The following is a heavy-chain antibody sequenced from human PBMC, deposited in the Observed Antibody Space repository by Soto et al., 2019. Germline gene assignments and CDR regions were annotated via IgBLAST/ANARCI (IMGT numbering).Heavy chain of an antibody. CDR1: GDSISSGGYS. CDR2: IYHNGNT. CDR3: ARGRDYYDSSGYYGGYGLDD. J-gene: IGHJ6*02. Sequence: QLQLRESGSGLVKPSQTLSLTCAVSGDSISSGGYSWNWIRQSPGKGLDWIGYIYHNGNTNYNPSLKSRATISLDRSQNEFSLKLTSVTAADTAVYFCARGRDYYDSSGYYGGYGLDDWGQGTTVTVSS. D-gene: IGHD3-22*01. V-gene: IGHV4-30-2*06.